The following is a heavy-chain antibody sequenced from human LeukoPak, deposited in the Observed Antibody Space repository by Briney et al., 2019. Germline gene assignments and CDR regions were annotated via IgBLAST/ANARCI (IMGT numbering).Heavy chain of an antibody. CDR1: GFSFGTYW. V-gene: IGHV3-7*01. D-gene: IGHD5-24*01. CDR2: IKEDSSDK. CDR3: ARDGWRAINY. Sequence: GGSLRLSCEASGFSFGTYWTSWVRQAPGKGLEWVANIKEDSSDKNYVDSVRGRFTISRDNAKNSLYLQMNSLRVEDTAVYYCARDGWRAINYWGQGTLVTVS. J-gene: IGHJ4*02.